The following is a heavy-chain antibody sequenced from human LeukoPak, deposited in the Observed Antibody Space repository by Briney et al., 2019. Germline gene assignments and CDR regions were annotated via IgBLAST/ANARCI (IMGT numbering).Heavy chain of an antibody. V-gene: IGHV4-34*01. CDR3: ARDRTDYGDYGNWFDP. CDR1: GGSFSGYY. Sequence: KASETLSLTCAVYGGSFSGYYWSWIRQPPGKGLEWIGEINHSGNTNYNPSLKSRVTISVDTSKNQFSLKLKSVTAADTAVYYCARDRTDYGDYGNWFDPWGQGTLVTVSS. D-gene: IGHD4-17*01. CDR2: INHSGNT. J-gene: IGHJ5*02.